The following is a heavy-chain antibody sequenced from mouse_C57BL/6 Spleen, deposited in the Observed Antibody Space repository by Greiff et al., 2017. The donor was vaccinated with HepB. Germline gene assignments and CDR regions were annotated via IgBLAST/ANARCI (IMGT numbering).Heavy chain of an antibody. V-gene: IGHV1-82*01. D-gene: IGHD2-4*01. CDR2: IYPGDGDT. J-gene: IGHJ1*03. Sequence: QVHVKQSGPELVKPGASVKISCKASGYAFSSSWMNWVKQRPGKGLEWIGRIYPGDGDTNYNGKFKGKATLTADKSSSTAYMQLSSLTSEDSAVYFCARSYDYGWYFDVWGTGTTVTVSS. CDR3: ARSYDYGWYFDV. CDR1: GYAFSSSW.